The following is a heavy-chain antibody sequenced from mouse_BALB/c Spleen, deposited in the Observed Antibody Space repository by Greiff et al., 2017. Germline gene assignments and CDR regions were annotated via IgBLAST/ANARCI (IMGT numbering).Heavy chain of an antibody. Sequence: VQLKESGPGLVKPSQSLSLTCSATGYSITSGYYWNWIRQFPGNKLEWMGYISYDGSNNYNPSLKNRISITRDTSKNQFFLKLNSVTTEDTATYYCARGFYAMDYWGQGTSVTVSS. J-gene: IGHJ4*01. CDR3: ARGFYAMDY. V-gene: IGHV3-6*02. CDR1: GYSITSGYY. CDR2: ISYDGSN.